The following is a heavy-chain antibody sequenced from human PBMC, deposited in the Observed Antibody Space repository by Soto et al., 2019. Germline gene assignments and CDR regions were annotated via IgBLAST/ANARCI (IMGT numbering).Heavy chain of an antibody. J-gene: IGHJ6*02. Sequence: PSETLSLTCTVSGGSISSGGYYWSWIRQHPGKGLEWIGYIYYSGSTYYNPSLKSRVTISVDTSKNQFSLKLSSVTAADTAVYYCARGNMGGAEHYYYYYGMDVWGQGTTVTVSS. CDR2: IYYSGST. CDR3: ARGNMGGAEHYYYYYGMDV. CDR1: GGSISSGGYY. V-gene: IGHV4-31*03. D-gene: IGHD3-16*01.